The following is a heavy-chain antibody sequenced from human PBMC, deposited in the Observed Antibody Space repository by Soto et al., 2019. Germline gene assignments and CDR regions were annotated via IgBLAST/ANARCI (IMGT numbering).Heavy chain of an antibody. CDR3: ARGGVGGNY. D-gene: IGHD3-10*01. Sequence: EVQLLESGGGLVQPGGSLRLSCAASGFTFTNHAMNWVRQAPGKGLEWVSAITGSGGSTYYADSVQGRFTISRDNSKNTLYPQMNTLRADDTAVYYCARGGVGGNYWGQGTLVTVSS. V-gene: IGHV3-23*01. J-gene: IGHJ4*02. CDR1: GFTFTNHA. CDR2: ITGSGGST.